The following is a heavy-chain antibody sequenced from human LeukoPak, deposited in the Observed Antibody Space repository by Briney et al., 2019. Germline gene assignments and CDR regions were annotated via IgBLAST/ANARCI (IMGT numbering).Heavy chain of an antibody. CDR2: ISGWGGSS. D-gene: IGHD2/OR15-2a*01. V-gene: IGHV3-23*01. J-gene: IGHJ4*02. CDR1: GLTFISYA. Sequence: GWALRLSCVASGLTFISYAMSWVGQARGKGLDWVSPISGWGGSSYFADYVKGGFTISRDNSKNTLYLQMNTLRAEDTAVYYCAKRGILWGGQGTLVTVSS. CDR3: AKRGILW.